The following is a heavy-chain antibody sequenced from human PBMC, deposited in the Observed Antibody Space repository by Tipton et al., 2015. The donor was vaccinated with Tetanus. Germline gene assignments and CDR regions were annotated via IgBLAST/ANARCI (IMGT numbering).Heavy chain of an antibody. J-gene: IGHJ4*02. CDR2: IKSNGITT. CDR3: VRDFAEFDY. Sequence: SLRLSCVASGFTFSTSWMHWVRQVPGKGLEWVSRIKSNGITTSYLDSVKGRFTISRDTGKNSLYLQMNSLRGEDTAVYYCVRDFAEFDYWGQGTLVTVSS. V-gene: IGHV3-74*01. CDR1: GFTFSTSW.